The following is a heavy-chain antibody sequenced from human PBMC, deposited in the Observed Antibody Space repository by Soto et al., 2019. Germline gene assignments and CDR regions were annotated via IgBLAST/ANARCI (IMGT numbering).Heavy chain of an antibody. CDR3: AGNIVATISSFDF. CDR1: GESFSGYY. Sequence: QVQPQQWGAGLLKPSETLSLTCAVYGESFSGYYWSWIRQPQGKGLEWIGEINHSRSTNYNPSLKSRVTMSVDTSKNKFSVKLSSVTAADTAMYYCAGNIVATISSFDFWGQGTLVTVSS. CDR2: INHSRST. V-gene: IGHV4-34*02. J-gene: IGHJ4*02. D-gene: IGHD5-12*01.